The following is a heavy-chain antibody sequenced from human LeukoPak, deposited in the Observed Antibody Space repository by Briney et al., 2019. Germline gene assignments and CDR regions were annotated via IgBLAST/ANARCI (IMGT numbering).Heavy chain of an antibody. CDR1: GGSISSGSYY. CDR2: IYTSGST. CDR3: ARDGVASDYYYYYMDV. V-gene: IGHV4-61*02. J-gene: IGHJ6*03. Sequence: PSQTLSLTCTVSGGSISSGSYYWSWIRQPAGKGLEWIGRIYTSGSTNYNPSLKSRVTMSVDTSKSQFSLKLSSVTAADTAVYYCARDGVASDYYYYYMDVWGKGTTVTVSS.